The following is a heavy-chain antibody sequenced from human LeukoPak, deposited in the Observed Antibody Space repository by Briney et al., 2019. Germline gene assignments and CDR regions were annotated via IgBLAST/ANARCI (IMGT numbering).Heavy chain of an antibody. CDR2: ISSRSSTR. V-gene: IGHV3-48*01. D-gene: IGHD4-17*01. CDR3: AREGDRDYGDYYVHGMDV. Sequence: GGSLRLSCAASGFTFSSYSMNWVRQAPGKGLEWVSCISSRSSTRYYADSVKGRFTISRDNAKNSLYLQMNSLRAEDTAVYYCAREGDRDYGDYYVHGMDVWGQGTTVTVSS. J-gene: IGHJ6*02. CDR1: GFTFSSYS.